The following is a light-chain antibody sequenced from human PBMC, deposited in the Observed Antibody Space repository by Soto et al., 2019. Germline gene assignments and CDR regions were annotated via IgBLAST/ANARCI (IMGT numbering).Light chain of an antibody. CDR2: GAS. CDR1: QSVGSN. CDR3: QQYNNWPRT. V-gene: IGKV3-15*01. Sequence: EIVMTQSPATLSVSPGERATLSCRASQSVGSNLAWYQQKPGQAPRLLIYGASTRATGIAARFSGSGSGTEFTLTISSLQSLDFAVYYCQQYNNWPRTFGQATKV. J-gene: IGKJ1*01.